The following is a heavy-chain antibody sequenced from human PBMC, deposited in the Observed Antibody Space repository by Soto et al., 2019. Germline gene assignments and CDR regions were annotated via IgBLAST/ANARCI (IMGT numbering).Heavy chain of an antibody. V-gene: IGHV3-30-3*01. D-gene: IGHD5-12*01. J-gene: IGHJ4*02. CDR3: ARASGYDKWATLHY. CDR1: GFTFRSYA. CDR2: VSYDGGNE. Sequence: QVQLVESGGGVVQPGRSLRLSCTASGFTFRSYAMHWVRQAPGKGLEWVASVSYDGGNEHYADSVKGRFTISRDNSKNTLSLQMNSLSVEDTAVFYCARASGYDKWATLHYWGQGTQVTVSS.